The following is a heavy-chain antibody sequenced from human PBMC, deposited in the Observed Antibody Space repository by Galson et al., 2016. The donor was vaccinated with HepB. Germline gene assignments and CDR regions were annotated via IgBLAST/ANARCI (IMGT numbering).Heavy chain of an antibody. CDR2: ISYDRSNK. D-gene: IGHD3-22*01. Sequence: SLRLSCAASGFTFSTYGMHWVRQAPGKGPEWVAVISYDRSNKNYAASVKGRFTISRDNSKNTLYLEMTSLREGDTAVYYCAKDYSGYYFDGTGYYNAFDYWGQGALVTVSS. CDR1: GFTFSTYG. CDR3: AKDYSGYYFDGTGYYNAFDY. J-gene: IGHJ4*02. V-gene: IGHV3-30*18.